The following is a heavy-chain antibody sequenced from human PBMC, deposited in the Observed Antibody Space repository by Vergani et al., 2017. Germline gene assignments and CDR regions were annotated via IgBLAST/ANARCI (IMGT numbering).Heavy chain of an antibody. CDR1: GGSISSGGYY. CDR3: AWSYMTTVTTDEYYFDY. V-gene: IGHV4-31*03. CDR2: IYYSGST. J-gene: IGHJ4*02. D-gene: IGHD4-17*01. Sequence: QVQLQESGPGLVKPSQTLSLTCTVSGGSISSGGYYWSWIRQHPGKGLEWIGYIYYSGSTYYNPSLKSRVTISVDTSKNQFSLKLSSVTAADTAVYYCAWSYMTTVTTDEYYFDYWGQGTLVTVSS.